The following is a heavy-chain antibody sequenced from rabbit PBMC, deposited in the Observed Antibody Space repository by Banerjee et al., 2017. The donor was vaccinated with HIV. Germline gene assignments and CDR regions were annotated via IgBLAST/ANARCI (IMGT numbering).Heavy chain of an antibody. CDR3: ARDLAGVIGWNFNL. V-gene: IGHV1S45*01. CDR1: AFSFSNKYV. D-gene: IGHD4-1*01. Sequence: QEQLEESGGGLVKPEGSLTLTCTASAFSFSNKYVMCWVRQAPGKGLEWIACIYAGSTGNTVYASWAKGRFTISKTSSTTVTLQMTSLTAADTATYFCARDLAGVIGWNFNLWGQGTLVTVS. CDR2: IYAGSTGNT. J-gene: IGHJ4*01.